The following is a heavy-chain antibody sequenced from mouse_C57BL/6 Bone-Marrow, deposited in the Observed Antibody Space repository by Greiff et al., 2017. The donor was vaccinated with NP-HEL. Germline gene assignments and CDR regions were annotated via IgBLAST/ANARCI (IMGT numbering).Heavy chain of an antibody. CDR2: IDPSDSYT. J-gene: IGHJ3*01. Sequence: QVQLQQPGAELVMPGASVKLSCKASGYTFTSYWMHWVKQRPGQGLEWIGEIDPSDSYTNYNQKFKGKSTLTVDKSSSTAYMQLSSLTSEDSAVYYCARSCGSSYWFAYWGQGTLVTVSA. CDR1: GYTFTSYW. V-gene: IGHV1-69*01. D-gene: IGHD1-1*01. CDR3: ARSCGSSYWFAY.